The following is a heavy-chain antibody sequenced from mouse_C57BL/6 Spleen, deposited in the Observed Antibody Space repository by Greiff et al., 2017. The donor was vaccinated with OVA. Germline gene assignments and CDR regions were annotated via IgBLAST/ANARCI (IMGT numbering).Heavy chain of an antibody. CDR2: ISYDGSN. D-gene: IGHD2-1*01. V-gene: IGHV3-6*01. CDR3: AIYYGNPYYFDY. Sequence: EVQRVESGPGLVKPSQSLSLTCSVTGYSITSGYYWNWIRQFPGNKLEWMGYISYDGSNNYNPSLKNRISITRDTSKNQFFLKLNSVTTEDTATYYCAIYYGNPYYFDYWGQGTTLTVSS. CDR1: GYSITSGYY. J-gene: IGHJ2*01.